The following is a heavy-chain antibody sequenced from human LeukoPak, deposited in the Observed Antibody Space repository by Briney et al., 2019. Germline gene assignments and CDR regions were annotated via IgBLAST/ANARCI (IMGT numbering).Heavy chain of an antibody. V-gene: IGHV3-21*01. Sequence: GGSLRLSCAASGFTFSSYSMNWVRQAPGKGLEWVSSISSSSSYIYYADSVKGRFTISRDNAKNSLYLQMNSLRAEDTAVCYCARGNDFWSGSDYWGQGTLVTVSS. CDR3: ARGNDFWSGSDY. D-gene: IGHD3-3*01. CDR2: ISSSSSYI. J-gene: IGHJ4*02. CDR1: GFTFSSYS.